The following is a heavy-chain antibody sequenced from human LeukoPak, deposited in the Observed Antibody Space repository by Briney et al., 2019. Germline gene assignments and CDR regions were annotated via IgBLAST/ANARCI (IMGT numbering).Heavy chain of an antibody. Sequence: GSSVKVSCKASGGTFSSYAISWVRQAPGQGLEWMGGIIPIFGTANYAQKFQGRVTMTRDTSISTAYMELSRLRSDDTAVYYCARVGREMATIWGHDAFDIWGQGTMVTVSS. CDR1: GGTFSSYA. D-gene: IGHD5-24*01. CDR3: ARVGREMATIWGHDAFDI. V-gene: IGHV1-69*05. CDR2: IIPIFGTA. J-gene: IGHJ3*02.